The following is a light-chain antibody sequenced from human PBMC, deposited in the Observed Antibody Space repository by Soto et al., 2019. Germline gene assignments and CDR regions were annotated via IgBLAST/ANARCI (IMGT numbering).Light chain of an antibody. CDR2: QHS. Sequence: SYELTQPPSVSVSPGQTASITCSGDKLGDKYACWYQQKPGQPPVLVIYQHSNRPSGIPERFSGSNSGNTATLTISGTQAMDEADYYCQAWDSSTDVVFGGGTKVTVL. J-gene: IGLJ2*01. CDR3: QAWDSSTDVV. V-gene: IGLV3-1*01. CDR1: KLGDKY.